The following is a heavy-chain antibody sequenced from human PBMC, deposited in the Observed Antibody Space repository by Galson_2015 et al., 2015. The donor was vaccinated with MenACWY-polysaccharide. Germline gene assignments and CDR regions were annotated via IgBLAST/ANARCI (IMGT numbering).Heavy chain of an antibody. D-gene: IGHD3-22*01. J-gene: IGHJ3*02. V-gene: IGHV3-49*03. CDR2: IRSKAYGGTP. CDR3: TRFTAYFHENSGSFDACDI. CDR1: GFNFGDYG. Sequence: SLRLSCAASGFNFGDYGVIWIRQAPGKGLEWISLIRSKAYGGTPESAASVKGRFTMSRDDSKRIAYLQMNSLNTEDTAVYYCTRFTAYFHENSGSFDACDIWGQGTMVTVSS.